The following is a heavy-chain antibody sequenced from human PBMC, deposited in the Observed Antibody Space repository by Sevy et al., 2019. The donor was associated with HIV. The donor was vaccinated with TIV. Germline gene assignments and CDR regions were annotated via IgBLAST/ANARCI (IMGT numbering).Heavy chain of an antibody. CDR2: ICSNGGYK. Sequence: GGSLRLSCAATGFTFSNYAMHWVRQAPGKGLEWVALICSNGGYKNHGDSVKGRFTISRDNSKNTLYLQMNNVRAEDTAEYYCARGGYYYDNAAYYALDSWGQGTLVTVSS. J-gene: IGHJ4*02. CDR1: GFTFSNYA. CDR3: ARGGYYYDNAAYYALDS. D-gene: IGHD3-22*01. V-gene: IGHV3-33*01.